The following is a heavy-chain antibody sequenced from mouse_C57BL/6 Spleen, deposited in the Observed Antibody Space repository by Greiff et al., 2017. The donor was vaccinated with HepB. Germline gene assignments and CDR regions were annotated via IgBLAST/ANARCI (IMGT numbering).Heavy chain of an antibody. CDR3: AETRPPWYFDV. CDR1: GYTFTSYG. CDR2: IYPRSGNT. J-gene: IGHJ1*03. V-gene: IGHV1-81*01. Sequence: VQLQESGAELARPGASVKLSCKASGYTFTSYGISWVKQRTGQGLEWIGEIYPRSGNTYNNEKFKGKATLTADKSSSTAYMELRSLTSEASAVYCCAETRPPWYFDVWGTGTTVTVSS. D-gene: IGHD2-13*01.